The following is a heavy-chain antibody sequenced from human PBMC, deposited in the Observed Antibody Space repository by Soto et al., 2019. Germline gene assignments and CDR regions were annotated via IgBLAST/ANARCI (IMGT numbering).Heavy chain of an antibody. CDR2: TRDKANSYTT. Sequence: EVQLVESGGGLVQPGGSLRLSCAASGFTFSDHYMDWVRQAPGKGLEWVGRTRDKANSYTTEYAASVKGRFTISRDDSNCTTAEAAAAKSSITISRNDEKNSLYQQINSLQTADTAVYYCASGSSRIQDPHYYYAMDVWGQGTTVTVSS. D-gene: IGHD2-8*01. J-gene: IGHJ6*02. CDR1: GFTFSDHY. V-gene: IGHV3-72*01. CDR3: KNSLYQQINSLQTADTAVYYCASGSSRIQDPHYYYAMDV.